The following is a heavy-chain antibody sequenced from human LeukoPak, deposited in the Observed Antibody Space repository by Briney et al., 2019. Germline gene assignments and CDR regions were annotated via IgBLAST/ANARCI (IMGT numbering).Heavy chain of an antibody. J-gene: IGHJ4*02. Sequence: ASVKVSCKAPGYTFTGYYMHWVRQAPGQGLGWMGRINPNNGATNYAQKLQGRVTITGDTSISTAYMELSSLRSDDTAVYYCTRESGSYHGNDYWGQGTLVTVSS. CDR1: GYTFTGYY. D-gene: IGHD1-26*01. V-gene: IGHV1-2*06. CDR2: INPNNGAT. CDR3: TRESGSYHGNDY.